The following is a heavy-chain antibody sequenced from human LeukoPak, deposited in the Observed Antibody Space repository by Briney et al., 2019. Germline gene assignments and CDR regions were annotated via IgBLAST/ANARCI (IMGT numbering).Heavy chain of an antibody. CDR3: ARGGHSGYDFDY. CDR2: IYHSGST. V-gene: IGHV4-30-2*01. J-gene: IGHJ4*02. CDR1: GGSISSGGYS. D-gene: IGHD5-12*01. Sequence: SETLSLTCAVSGGSISSGGYSWSWIRQPPGKGLEWIGYIYHSGSTYYNPSLKSRVTISVDRSKNQFSLKLSSVTAADTAVYYCARGGHSGYDFDYWGQGTLVTVSS.